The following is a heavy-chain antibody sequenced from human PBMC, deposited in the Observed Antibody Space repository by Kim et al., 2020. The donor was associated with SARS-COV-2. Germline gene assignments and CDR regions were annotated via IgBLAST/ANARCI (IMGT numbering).Heavy chain of an antibody. V-gene: IGHV3-30*18. Sequence: GGSLRLSCAASGFTFSSYGMHWVRQAPGKGLEWVAVISYDGSNKYYADSVKGRFTISRDNSKNTLYLQMNSLRAEDTAVYYCAKDMAVAGDLVEYGMDVWGQGTTVTVSS. CDR1: GFTFSSYG. CDR3: AKDMAVAGDLVEYGMDV. J-gene: IGHJ6*02. CDR2: ISYDGSNK. D-gene: IGHD6-19*01.